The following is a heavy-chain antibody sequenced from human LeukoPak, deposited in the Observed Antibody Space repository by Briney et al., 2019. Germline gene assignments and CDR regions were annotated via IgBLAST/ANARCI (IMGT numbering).Heavy chain of an antibody. CDR3: ARDGDYDILTGYFEIYRPDY. D-gene: IGHD3-9*01. CDR2: ISSSSSYT. J-gene: IGHJ4*02. V-gene: IGHV3-11*05. Sequence: GGSLRLSCAASGFTFSDYYMSWIRQAPGKGLEWVSYISSSSSYTNYADSVKGRFTISRDNAKNSLYLQMNSLRAEDTAVYYCARDGDYDILTGYFEIYRPDYWGRGTLVTVSS. CDR1: GFTFSDYY.